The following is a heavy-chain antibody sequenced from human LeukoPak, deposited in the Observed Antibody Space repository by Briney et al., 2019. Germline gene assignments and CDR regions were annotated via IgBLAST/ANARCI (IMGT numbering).Heavy chain of an antibody. CDR3: ARDQGGITMIVNGVDV. Sequence: GASVKVSCKASGGTFSSYAFSWVRQAPGQGLEWMGRIIPILGIANYAQKFQGRVTITADKSTSTAYMELSSLRSEDTAVYYCARDQGGITMIVNGVDVWGQGTTVAVSS. D-gene: IGHD3-22*01. CDR1: GGTFSSYA. V-gene: IGHV1-69*04. J-gene: IGHJ6*02. CDR2: IIPILGIA.